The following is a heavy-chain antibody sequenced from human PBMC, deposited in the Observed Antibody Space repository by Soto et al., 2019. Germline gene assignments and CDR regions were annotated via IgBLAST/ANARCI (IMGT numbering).Heavy chain of an antibody. CDR2: IYHSGST. Sequence: SETLSLTCAVSSGSISSSNWWSWVRQPPGKGLEWIGEIYHSGSTNYNPSLKSRVTISVDKSKNQFSLKLSSVTAADTAVYYCARAIYSPPQPPNYYYYYYMDVWGKGTTVTVSS. CDR3: ARAIYSPPQPPNYYYYYYMDV. D-gene: IGHD4-4*01. CDR1: SGSISSSNW. V-gene: IGHV4-4*02. J-gene: IGHJ6*03.